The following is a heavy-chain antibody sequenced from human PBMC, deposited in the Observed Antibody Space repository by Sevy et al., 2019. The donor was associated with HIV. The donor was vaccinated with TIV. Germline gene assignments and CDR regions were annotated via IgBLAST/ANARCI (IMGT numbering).Heavy chain of an antibody. Sequence: GGSLRLSCAASGFTFSTYGMHWVRRAPGKGLEWVAFVRFDGTIKYYTDSVKGRLTISRDNSKNALYLQMNSLRAEDTAVYFCAKVLHIVVVPAAIDYYYGMDVWGQGTTVTVSS. CDR3: AKVLHIVVVPAAIDYYYGMDV. V-gene: IGHV3-30*02. CDR2: VRFDGTIK. D-gene: IGHD2-2*01. J-gene: IGHJ6*02. CDR1: GFTFSTYG.